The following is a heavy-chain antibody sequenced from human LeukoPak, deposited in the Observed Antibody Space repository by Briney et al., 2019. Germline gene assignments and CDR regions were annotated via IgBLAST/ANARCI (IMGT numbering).Heavy chain of an antibody. CDR2: IIPIFGTA. Sequence: GASVKVSCKASGGTFSSYAISWVRQAPGQGLEWMGGIIPIFGTANYAQKFQGRVTITADESTSTAYMELSSLRSEDTAVYYCARLGPLDYYDSSGYYPWGQGTLVTVSS. J-gene: IGHJ5*02. CDR1: GGTFSSYA. V-gene: IGHV1-69*13. D-gene: IGHD3-22*01. CDR3: ARLGPLDYYDSSGYYP.